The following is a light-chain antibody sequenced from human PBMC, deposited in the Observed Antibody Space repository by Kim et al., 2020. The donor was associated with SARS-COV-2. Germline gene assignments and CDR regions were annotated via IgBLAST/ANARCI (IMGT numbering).Light chain of an antibody. CDR3: QAWDTATHVV. V-gene: IGLV3-1*01. CDR1: KLGDSY. CDR2: EDD. Sequence: VSQGQTASITCSGDKLGDSYACWYQQRPGQSPVLVIYEDDKRPSGIPERFSGSNSGNTATLTISGTQAMDEADYYCQAWDTATHVVFGGGTQLTVL. J-gene: IGLJ2*01.